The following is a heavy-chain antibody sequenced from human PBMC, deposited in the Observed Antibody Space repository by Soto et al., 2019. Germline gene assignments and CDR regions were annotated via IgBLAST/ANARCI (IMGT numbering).Heavy chain of an antibody. CDR3: ARDELADYDFWSGYYTDY. V-gene: IGHV3-30-3*01. CDR2: ISYDGSNK. Sequence: GGSLRLSCAASGFTFSSYAMHWVRQAPGKGLEWVAVISYDGSNKYYADSVKGRFTISRDNSKNTLYLQMNSLRAEDTAVYYCARDELADYDFWSGYYTDYWGQGTLVTVSS. CDR1: GFTFSSYA. J-gene: IGHJ4*02. D-gene: IGHD3-3*01.